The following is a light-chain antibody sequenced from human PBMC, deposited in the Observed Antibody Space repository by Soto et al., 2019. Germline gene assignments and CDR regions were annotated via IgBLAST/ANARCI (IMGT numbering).Light chain of an antibody. J-gene: IGKJ5*01. CDR3: QQANSFPIT. CDR2: GAS. Sequence: DIQITQSPSAVSASVVERVTITCRASQYVGKWLAWYQQKPGKAPTLLIHGASSLQSGVPSRYSGSGSGTDFTLTISSLQPEDFATYYCQQANSFPITFGQGTRLEIK. CDR1: QYVGKW. V-gene: IGKV1-12*01.